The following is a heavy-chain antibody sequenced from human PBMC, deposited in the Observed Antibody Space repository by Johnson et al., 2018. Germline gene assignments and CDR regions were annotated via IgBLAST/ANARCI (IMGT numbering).Heavy chain of an antibody. D-gene: IGHD3-22*01. J-gene: IGHJ3*02. V-gene: IGHV4-39*01. CDR2: IYYSGST. CDR3: ARHYFYDSSAFDAFDI. CDR1: GGSISSSSDF. Sequence: QVQLQESGPGLVEPSETLSLTCSVSGGSISSSSDFWGWVRQPPGKGLEWIGSIYYSGSTYYNPSLQSRVTISADTSKNQFSLWLNSVTAADTAVYYCARHYFYDSSAFDAFDIWGQGTMVSVSS.